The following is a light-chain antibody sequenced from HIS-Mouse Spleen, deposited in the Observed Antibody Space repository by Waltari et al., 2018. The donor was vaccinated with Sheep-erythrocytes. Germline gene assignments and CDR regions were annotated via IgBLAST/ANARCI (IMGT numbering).Light chain of an antibody. CDR3: YSTDSSGNGV. V-gene: IGLV3-10*01. CDR1: ALPTKS. J-gene: IGLJ2*01. CDR2: EDS. Sequence: SYELTQPPSVSVSPGQTARITCSGDALPTKSAYWYQQKSGQAPVLVIYEDSKRPSGIPERFSGSSSGTMATLTISGAQVEDEADYYCYSTDSSGNGVFGRGTKLTVL.